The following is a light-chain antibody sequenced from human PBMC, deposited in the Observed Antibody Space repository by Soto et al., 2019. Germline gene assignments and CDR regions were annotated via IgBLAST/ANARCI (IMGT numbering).Light chain of an antibody. CDR3: CSFAGSYSYV. CDR1: SXDVGRYDY. J-gene: IGLJ1*01. CDR2: DVT. Sequence: LTQPRSVSASPGQSVTISCTGTSXDVGRYDYVSWYQPHPGKAPKLIVYDVTERPSGVPDRFSGSKSGNTASLTISGLQAEDEADYSCCSFAGSYSYVFGTGTKLTVL. V-gene: IGLV2-11*01.